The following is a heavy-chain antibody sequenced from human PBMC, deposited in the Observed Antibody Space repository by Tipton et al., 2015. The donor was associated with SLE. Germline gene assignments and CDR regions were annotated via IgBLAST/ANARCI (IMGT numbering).Heavy chain of an antibody. V-gene: IGHV4-59*11. CDR2: IHYSGTT. D-gene: IGHD1-26*01. CDR3: ARGSSYYVY. CDR1: GGSITNHY. Sequence: TLSLTCTVSGGSITNHYWNWIRQPPGKGLEWIGYIHYSGTTHDNPSLKSRVTMSVDMSKNQFSLRLTSVTAADTAVYYCARGSSYYVYWGQGTLVTVSS. J-gene: IGHJ4*02.